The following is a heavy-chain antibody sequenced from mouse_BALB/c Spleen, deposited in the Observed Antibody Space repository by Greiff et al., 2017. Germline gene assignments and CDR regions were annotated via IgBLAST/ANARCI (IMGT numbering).Heavy chain of an antibody. CDR2: INPSNGGT. J-gene: IGHJ4*01. CDR3: TRKTGGPEAMDY. V-gene: IGHV1S81*02. CDR1: GYTFTSYY. Sequence: VQLKQSGAELVKPGASVKLSCKASGYTFTSYYMYWVKQRPGQGLEWIGEINPSNGGTNFNEKFKSKATLTVDKSSSTAYMQLSSLTSEDSAVYYCTRKTGGPEAMDYWGQGTSVTVSS.